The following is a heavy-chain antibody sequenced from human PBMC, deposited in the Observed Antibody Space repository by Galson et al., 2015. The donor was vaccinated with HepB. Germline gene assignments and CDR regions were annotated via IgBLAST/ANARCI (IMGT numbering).Heavy chain of an antibody. CDR1: GYTFTSYD. CDR3: ARGSLRFLEWLLYRSYYYGMDV. Sequence: SVKVSCKASGYTFTSYDINWVRQATGQGLEWMGWMNLNSGNTGYAQKFQGRVTMTRNTSISTAYMELSSLRPEDTAVYYCARGSLRFLEWLLYRSYYYGMDVWGQGTTVTVSS. J-gene: IGHJ6*02. V-gene: IGHV1-8*01. CDR2: MNLNSGNT. D-gene: IGHD3-3*01.